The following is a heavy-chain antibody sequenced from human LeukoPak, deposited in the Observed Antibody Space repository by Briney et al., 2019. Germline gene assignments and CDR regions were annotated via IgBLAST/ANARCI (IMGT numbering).Heavy chain of an antibody. J-gene: IGHJ6*03. CDR3: AKVLRGYYYYMDV. D-gene: IGHD2-15*01. V-gene: IGHV3-74*01. CDR2: INSDGSST. Sequence: GGSLRLSCAASGFTFSSYWMHWVRQAPGKGLVWVSRINSDGSSTSYADSVKGRFTISRDNAKNTLYLQMNSLRAEDTAVYYCAKVLRGYYYYMDVWGKGTTVTVSS. CDR1: GFTFSSYW.